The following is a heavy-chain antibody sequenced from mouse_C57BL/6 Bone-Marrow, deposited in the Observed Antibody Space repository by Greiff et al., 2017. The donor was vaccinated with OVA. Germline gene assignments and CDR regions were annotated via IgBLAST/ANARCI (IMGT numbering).Heavy chain of an antibody. CDR3: TTRGGTVVYYYAMDY. CDR2: IDPEDGDT. J-gene: IGHJ4*01. V-gene: IGHV14-1*01. Sequence: EVQLQQSGAELVRPGASVKLSCTASGFNIKDYYMHWVKQRPEQGLEWIGRIDPEDGDTEYAPKFQGKATMTADTSSNTAYLQLSSLTSEDTAVYYCTTRGGTVVYYYAMDYWGQGTSVTVSS. D-gene: IGHD1-1*01. CDR1: GFNIKDYY.